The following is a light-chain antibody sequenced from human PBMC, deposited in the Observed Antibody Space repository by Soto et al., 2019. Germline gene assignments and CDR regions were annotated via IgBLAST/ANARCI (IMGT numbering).Light chain of an antibody. Sequence: QSALTQPASVSGSPGQSITISCTGTSSDVGGYNYVSWYQQHPGKAPKLMIYDVSNRLSGVSNRFSGSKSGNTASLTISGLQAEDEADYYCSSYTSSSTVVFGGGPKVTVL. J-gene: IGLJ2*01. CDR3: SSYTSSSTVV. CDR1: SSDVGGYNY. V-gene: IGLV2-14*01. CDR2: DVS.